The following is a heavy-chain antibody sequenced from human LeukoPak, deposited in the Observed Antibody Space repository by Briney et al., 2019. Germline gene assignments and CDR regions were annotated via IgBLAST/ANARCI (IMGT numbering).Heavy chain of an antibody. V-gene: IGHV1-69*05. CDR1: GGTLSSYA. Sequence: ASVKVSCKASGGTLSSYAISWVRQAPGQGLEWMGRIIPIFGTANYAQKFQGRVTITTDESTSTAYMELSSLRSEDTAVYYCAGSKWGVRGAKPYNWFDPWGQGTLVTVSS. J-gene: IGHJ5*02. CDR3: AGSKWGVRGAKPYNWFDP. D-gene: IGHD3-10*01. CDR2: IIPIFGTA.